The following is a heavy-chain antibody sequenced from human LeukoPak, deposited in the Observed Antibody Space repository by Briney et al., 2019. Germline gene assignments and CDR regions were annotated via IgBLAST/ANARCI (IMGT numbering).Heavy chain of an antibody. V-gene: IGHV1-18*01. CDR1: GYTFTSYG. D-gene: IGHD6-19*01. CDR2: ISAYNGNT. J-gene: IGHJ6*02. Sequence: ASVKVSCKASGYTFTSYGISWVRQAPGQGLEWMGWISAYNGNTNYAQKLQDRVTMTTDTSTSTAYMELRSLRSDDTAVYYCARGYSSGLPYYYYYGMDVWGQGTTVTVSS. CDR3: ARGYSSGLPYYYYYGMDV.